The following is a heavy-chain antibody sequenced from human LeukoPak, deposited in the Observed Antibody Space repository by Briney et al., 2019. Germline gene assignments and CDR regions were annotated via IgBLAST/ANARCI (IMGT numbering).Heavy chain of an antibody. D-gene: IGHD3-10*01. CDR2: INHSGST. Sequence: SETLSLTCGVYDGSFSGYYWTWIRQSPGKGLEWIGEINHSGSTNYNPSLKSRVTISVDTSKNQFSLKLSSVTAADTAVYYCARYYYGSGSYSRRWFDPWGQGTLVTVSS. CDR3: ARYYYGSGSYSRRWFDP. CDR1: DGSFSGYY. J-gene: IGHJ5*02. V-gene: IGHV4-34*01.